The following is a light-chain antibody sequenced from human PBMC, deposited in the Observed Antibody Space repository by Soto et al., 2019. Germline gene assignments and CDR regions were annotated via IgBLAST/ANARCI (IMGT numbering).Light chain of an antibody. CDR1: QDINIA. CDR3: QQGNSFPLT. J-gene: IGKJ4*01. V-gene: IGKV1-12*01. CDR2: TAS. Sequence: DIQMTQSPSSVSAYVGDRVTITCRTSQDINIALAWFQQKPGEAPSLLIYTASSLHSGVPSRFSGSGSGTDFTLTISSLQPEDFATYYCQQGNSFPLTFGGGTKVEIK.